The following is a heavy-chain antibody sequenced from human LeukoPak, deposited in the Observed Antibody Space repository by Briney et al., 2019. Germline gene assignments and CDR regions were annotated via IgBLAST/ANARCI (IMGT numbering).Heavy chain of an antibody. V-gene: IGHV3-23*01. CDR2: ISDSGDST. J-gene: IGHJ4*02. CDR3: AKTKIVATFFDY. D-gene: IGHD5-12*01. Sequence: GGSLRLSCAASGFTFSNYAMSWVRQAPGKGLERVSGISDSGDSTYYADSVKGRFTISRDNSKNTLYLQMNSLRAEDTAIYYCAKTKIVATFFDYWGQGTLVTVSS. CDR1: GFTFSNYA.